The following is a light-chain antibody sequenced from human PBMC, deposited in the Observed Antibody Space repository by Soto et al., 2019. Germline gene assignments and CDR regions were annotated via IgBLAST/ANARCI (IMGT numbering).Light chain of an antibody. V-gene: IGKV1-39*01. CDR1: QSIRSY. Sequence: DIQMTQSPSSLSASVGDRVTITCRASQSIRSYLNWYQQKAGKVPKLLIYAASSLQSGVPSRFSGSGSGTYFTLTISSLQPEDFATYYCQQSYSTPRTFGQGTKVEIK. J-gene: IGKJ1*01. CDR2: AAS. CDR3: QQSYSTPRT.